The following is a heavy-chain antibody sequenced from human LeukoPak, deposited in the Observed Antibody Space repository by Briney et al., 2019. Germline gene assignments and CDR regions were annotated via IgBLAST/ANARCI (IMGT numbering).Heavy chain of an antibody. Sequence: SVRVSCQASGYTFIHHYIHWIQQAPGQGLEWMGWMNPNNGDTTYAQKFQGRVTMTRDTSINTAYMELSGLISDDTAVYFCVRIYRGPDAWGQGTLVTVSS. J-gene: IGHJ5*02. CDR3: VRIYRGPDA. CDR2: MNPNNGDT. D-gene: IGHD5-12*01. V-gene: IGHV1-2*02. CDR1: GYTFIHHY.